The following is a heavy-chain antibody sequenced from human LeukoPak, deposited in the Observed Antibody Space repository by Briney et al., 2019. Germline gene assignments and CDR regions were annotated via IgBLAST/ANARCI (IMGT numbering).Heavy chain of an antibody. D-gene: IGHD6-19*01. Sequence: SDPLSLTCTVSGGSISSSNSFWGWIRKPPGRGLEWFGTIYYTGSTCYLPSLKTRVTISVDTSKNQFSLRLTSVTAADAAVYYCSSHLRSGAGPDCYFALGDRRTLLTAYS. CDR1: GGSISSSNSF. V-gene: IGHV4-39*01. J-gene: IGHJ2*01. CDR2: IYYTGST. CDR3: SSHLRSGAGPDCYFAL.